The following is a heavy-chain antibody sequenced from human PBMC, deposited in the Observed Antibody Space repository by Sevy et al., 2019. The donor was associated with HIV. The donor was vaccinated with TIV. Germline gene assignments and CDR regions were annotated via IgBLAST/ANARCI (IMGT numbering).Heavy chain of an antibody. V-gene: IGHV3-23*01. Sequence: GGSLRLSCAASGFSFSTYAMNWVRQAPGKGLEWVSGISGSGATTYYADSLKGRFTISRYNSKNTLYLQMNSPRDEDTAVYYCAKGGGSSYGYYYGMDVWGQGTTVTVSS. CDR1: GFSFSTYA. J-gene: IGHJ6*02. CDR2: ISGSGATT. D-gene: IGHD3-22*01. CDR3: AKGGGSSYGYYYGMDV.